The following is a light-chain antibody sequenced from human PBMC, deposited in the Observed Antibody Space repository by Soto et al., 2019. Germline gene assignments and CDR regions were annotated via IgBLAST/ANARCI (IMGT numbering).Light chain of an antibody. J-gene: IGLJ1*01. CDR1: SSDVGGYNY. CDR3: NSYTRSSTLGV. CDR2: DVS. Sequence: QSVLTQPASVSWSPGQSITISCTGTSSDVGGYNYVSWYQQHPGKAPKLMIYDVSNRPSGVSNRFSGSKSGNTASLTISGLQAEDEADYYCNSYTRSSTLGVFGTGTKVTVL. V-gene: IGLV2-14*03.